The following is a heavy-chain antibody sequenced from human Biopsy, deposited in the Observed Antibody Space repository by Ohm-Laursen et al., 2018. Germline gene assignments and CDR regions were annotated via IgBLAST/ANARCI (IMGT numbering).Heavy chain of an antibody. V-gene: IGHV1-18*04. CDR3: AAGFRTGWYWFDS. Sequence: GASVKVSCKASGFWFSRYAISWVRQAPGQGLEWMGWISGYNGNTNYAQKFQGRVAMTTDTSTSTAYMELRSLRSEDTAVYYCAAGFRTGWYWFDSWGQGTLVTVSS. CDR1: GFWFSRYA. CDR2: ISGYNGNT. D-gene: IGHD6-19*01. J-gene: IGHJ5*01.